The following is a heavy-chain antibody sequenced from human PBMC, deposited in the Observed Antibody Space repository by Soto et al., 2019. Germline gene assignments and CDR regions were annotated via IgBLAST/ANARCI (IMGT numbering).Heavy chain of an antibody. Sequence: SETLSLTCTVSGVSISSGGYYWSWIRQHPGKGLEWIGYLYYGGSTNYNPSLKSRVTLSVDTSTNQCSLTLSSMTAADTAVYYCALRSMAVVPEYWGQGTLVTVSS. V-gene: IGHV4-61*08. J-gene: IGHJ4*02. CDR1: GVSISSGGYY. CDR2: LYYGGST. CDR3: ALRSMAVVPEY. D-gene: IGHD3-22*01.